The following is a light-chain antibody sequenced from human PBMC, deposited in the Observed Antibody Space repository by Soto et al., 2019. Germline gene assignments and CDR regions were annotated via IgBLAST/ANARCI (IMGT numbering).Light chain of an antibody. CDR1: QSISSW. V-gene: IGKV1-5*01. CDR3: QQYNSYSPPWT. J-gene: IGKJ1*01. Sequence: DIQMTQYPSTLYTNIGDRVTITCRASQSISSWLAWYQQKPGKAPKLLNYDAYSLESGVPSRFSGSGSGTEFTLTISSLQPDDFATYYCQQYNSYSPPWTFGQGTK. CDR2: DAY.